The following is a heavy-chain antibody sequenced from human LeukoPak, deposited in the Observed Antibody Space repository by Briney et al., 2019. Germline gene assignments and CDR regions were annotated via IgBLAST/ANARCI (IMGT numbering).Heavy chain of an antibody. D-gene: IGHD6-19*01. CDR1: GFTFSSYA. CDR3: AKGYSSGWSGFSAFDY. V-gene: IGHV3-23*01. CDR2: ISGSGGST. J-gene: IGHJ4*02. Sequence: GGSLRLSCAASGFTFSSYAMSWVRQAPGKGLEWVSAISGSGGSTYYADSVKGRFTISRDNSKNTLYLQMNSLRAEDTAVYYCAKGYSSGWSGFSAFDYWGQGTLVTVSS.